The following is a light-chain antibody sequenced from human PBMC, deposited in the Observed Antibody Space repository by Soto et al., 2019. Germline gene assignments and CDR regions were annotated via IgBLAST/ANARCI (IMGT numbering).Light chain of an antibody. V-gene: IGKV1-8*01. CDR2: AAS. CDR3: QQYYSYPWT. J-gene: IGKJ1*01. CDR1: QGISSY. Sequence: IRMTQSPSSFSASTGDRVTITCRASQGISSYLAWYQQKPGKAPKLLIYAASTLQSGIPSRFSGSGSGTDFTLTISCLQSEDFATYYCQQYYSYPWTFGQGTKVDTK.